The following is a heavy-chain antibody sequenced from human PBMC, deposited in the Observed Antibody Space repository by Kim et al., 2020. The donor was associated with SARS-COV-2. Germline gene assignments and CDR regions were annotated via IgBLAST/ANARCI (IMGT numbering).Heavy chain of an antibody. CDR2: IWYDGSNK. J-gene: IGHJ3*02. CDR3: AREPPLHYSSGWYVKDAFDI. V-gene: IGHV3-33*01. D-gene: IGHD6-19*01. Sequence: GGSLRLSCAASGFTFSSYGMHWVRQAPGKGLEWVAVIWYDGSNKYYADSVKGRFTISRDNSKNTLYLQMNSLRAEDTAVYYCAREPPLHYSSGWYVKDAFDIWGQGTMVTVSS. CDR1: GFTFSSYG.